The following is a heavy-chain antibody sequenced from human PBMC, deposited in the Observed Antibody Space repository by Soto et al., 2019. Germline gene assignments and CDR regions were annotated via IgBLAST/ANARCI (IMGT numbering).Heavy chain of an antibody. J-gene: IGHJ4*02. CDR2: ISSSSSDI. V-gene: IGHV3-21*01. Sequence: EVQLVESGGGLVKPGGSLRLSCAASGFTFSSYSMNWVRQAPGKGLEWVSSISSSSSDIYYADSVKGRFTISRDNAKNSLYLQMNSPRAEDTAVYYCAKEAGELSTRSFDYWGQGTLVTVSS. CDR3: AKEAGELSTRSFDY. CDR1: GFTFSSYS. D-gene: IGHD3-16*02.